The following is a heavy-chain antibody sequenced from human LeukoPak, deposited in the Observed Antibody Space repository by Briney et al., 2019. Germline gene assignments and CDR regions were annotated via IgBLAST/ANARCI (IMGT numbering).Heavy chain of an antibody. CDR3: ARVGLENPVLRYFDWLSCYFDY. V-gene: IGHV1-18*01. CDR1: GYTFTSYG. CDR2: ISAYNGNT. D-gene: IGHD3-9*01. J-gene: IGHJ4*02. Sequence: ASVKVSCKASGYTFTSYGISWVRQAPGQGLEWMGWISAYNGNTNYAQKLQGRVTMTTDTSTSTAYMELRSLRSDDTAVYYCARVGLENPVLRYFDWLSCYFDYWGQGTLVTVSS.